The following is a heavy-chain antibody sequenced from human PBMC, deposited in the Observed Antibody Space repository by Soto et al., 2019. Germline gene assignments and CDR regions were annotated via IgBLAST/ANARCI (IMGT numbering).Heavy chain of an antibody. D-gene: IGHD2-15*01. CDR3: ARRSGYCSGGSCYVAFDI. Sequence: SGTLSPTCTVTGDSMRSYFWSWFREPPGKGLEWIGYFHYSGSTNYNPSLKGRVTISVDTSKNQFSLIVSSVTAADTAVYYCARRSGYCSGGSCYVAFDIWGQGTVVT. V-gene: IGHV4-59*08. CDR2: FHYSGST. J-gene: IGHJ3*02. CDR1: GDSMRSYF.